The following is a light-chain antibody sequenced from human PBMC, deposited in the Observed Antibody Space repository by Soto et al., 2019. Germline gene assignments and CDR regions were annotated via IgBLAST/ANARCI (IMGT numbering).Light chain of an antibody. CDR2: AAS. CDR3: QQANSFPLT. J-gene: IGKJ4*01. Sequence: DIQMTQSPSSVSASVGDRATITCRASQVISTWLAWYQQKPGKAPNLLIFAASSLQSGIPSRFSGRGSGTDFTLTISSLQPEDFATYYCQQANSFPLTFGGGTKVDIK. V-gene: IGKV1-12*01. CDR1: QVISTW.